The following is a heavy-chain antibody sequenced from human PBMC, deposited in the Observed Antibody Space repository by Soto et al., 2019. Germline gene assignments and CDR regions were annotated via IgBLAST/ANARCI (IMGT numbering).Heavy chain of an antibody. V-gene: IGHV4-30-2*01. CDR3: ARGGGSDSFDY. CDR2: INHLETT. D-gene: IGHD1-26*01. CDR1: GASITFGGYS. J-gene: IGHJ4*02. Sequence: SETLSLTCTVSGASITFGGYSWSWIRQTPGKGLEWIGYINHLETTFYNPSFESRLTLSIDRAKNQFSLKLHSMSAADRAVYFCARGGGSDSFDYWGQGSLVTVSS.